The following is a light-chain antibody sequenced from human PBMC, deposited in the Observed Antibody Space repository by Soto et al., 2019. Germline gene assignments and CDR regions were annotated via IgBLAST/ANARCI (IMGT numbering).Light chain of an antibody. CDR1: QSVSSSY. CDR2: DAS. V-gene: IGKV3-11*01. CDR3: QQRQYWPPIT. J-gene: IGKJ5*01. Sequence: EIVLTQSPGTLSLSSGERATLSCSAIQSVSSSYLAWYQQKPGQAPRLLIYDASNRAAGIPARFSGSGSGTDFTLTISSLEPEDFAIYYCQQRQYWPPITFGQGTRLEIK.